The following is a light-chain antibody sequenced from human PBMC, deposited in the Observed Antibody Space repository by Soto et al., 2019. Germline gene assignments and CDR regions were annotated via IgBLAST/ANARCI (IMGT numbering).Light chain of an antibody. J-gene: IGLJ3*02. V-gene: IGLV7-43*01. CDR1: SGTVTGGHY. Sequence: QAVVTQEPSLTVSPGGTVTLTCASSSGTVTGGHYPAWFQQKPGQAPRPLIYSTSNKHSWTPVRFSGSLLGGKAALTLSGVQPEDEADYYCLLYYGGPRVFGGGTKLTVL. CDR3: LLYYGGPRV. CDR2: STS.